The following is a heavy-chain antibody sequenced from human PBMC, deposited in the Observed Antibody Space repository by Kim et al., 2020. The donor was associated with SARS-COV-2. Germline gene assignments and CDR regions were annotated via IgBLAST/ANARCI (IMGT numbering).Heavy chain of an antibody. CDR1: GGTFSSYA. J-gene: IGHJ3*02. CDR3: ARGDYYGSGSYYNGAFDI. CDR2: IIPIFGTA. Sequence: SVKVSCKASGGTFSSYAISWVRQAPGQGLEWMGGIIPIFGTANYAQKFQGRVTITADKSTSTAYMELSSLRSEDTAVYYCARGDYYGSGSYYNGAFDIWGQGTMVTVSS. V-gene: IGHV1-69*06. D-gene: IGHD3-10*01.